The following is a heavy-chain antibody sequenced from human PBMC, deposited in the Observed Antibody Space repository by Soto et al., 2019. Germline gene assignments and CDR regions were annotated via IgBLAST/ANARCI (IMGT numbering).Heavy chain of an antibody. Sequence: GRLLRHSWAAPEVICVEHGIHWVRQAPGKGLEWVAVILYDGSNKYYADSVKGRFTFSRDNAKNTLYLQMNSLRAEDTAVYYCARVAPDAFDIWGQGTMVTVSS. V-gene: IGHV3-33*01. D-gene: IGHD5-12*01. CDR2: ILYDGSNK. J-gene: IGHJ3*02. CDR1: EVICVEHG. CDR3: ARVAPDAFDI.